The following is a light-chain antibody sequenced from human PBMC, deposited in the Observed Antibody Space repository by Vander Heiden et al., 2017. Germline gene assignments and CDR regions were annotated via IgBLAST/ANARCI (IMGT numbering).Light chain of an antibody. CDR3: QQSYSTART. CDR2: AAS. CDR1: QSISSY. J-gene: IGKJ1*01. Sequence: DIQMTQSPSSLSASVGDRVTITCRASQSISSYLNWYQQKPGKAPKLLIYAASSLQSGVPSRCSGSGSGTDFTLTISSLQPEDFATYYCQQSYSTARTFGQGTKVEIK. V-gene: IGKV1-39*01.